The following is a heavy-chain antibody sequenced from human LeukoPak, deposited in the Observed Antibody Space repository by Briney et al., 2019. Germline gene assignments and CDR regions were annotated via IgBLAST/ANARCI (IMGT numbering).Heavy chain of an antibody. CDR2: IYHSGST. J-gene: IGHJ5*02. V-gene: IGHV4-39*07. CDR1: GGSINNTLFY. D-gene: IGHD3-10*01. Sequence: SETLSLTCTVSGGSINNTLFYWGWIRQPPGKGLEWIGSIYHSGSTYYNPSLKSRVTISVDTSKNQFSLKLSSVTAADTAVYYCARVPRRFGEFDPWGQGTLVTVSS. CDR3: ARVPRRFGEFDP.